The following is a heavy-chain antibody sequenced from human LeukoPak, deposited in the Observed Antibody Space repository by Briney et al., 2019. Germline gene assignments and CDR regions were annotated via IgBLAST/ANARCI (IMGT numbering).Heavy chain of an antibody. CDR3: VREGLKYYYYYYMDV. CDR2: IKEDGSEK. D-gene: IGHD6-19*01. CDR1: GFTFSSYG. Sequence: GGSLRLSCAASGFTFSSYGMHWVRQAPGKGLEWVANIKEDGSEKNYVDSVKGRFTISRDNAKISLYLQMNSLRAEDTAVYYCVREGLKYYYYYYMDVWGKGTTVTVSS. J-gene: IGHJ6*03. V-gene: IGHV3-7*01.